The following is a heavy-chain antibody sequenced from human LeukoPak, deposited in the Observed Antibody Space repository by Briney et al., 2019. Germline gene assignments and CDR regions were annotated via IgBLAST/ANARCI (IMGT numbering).Heavy chain of an antibody. V-gene: IGHV4-59*12. CDR2: IYYSGST. Sequence: SETLSLTCTVSGGSISSYYWSWIRQPPGKVLEWIGYIYYSGSTSYNPSLKSRVTISVDTSKNQFSLKLSSVTAADTAVYYCARGKPDIVLMVYAINHFDYWGQGALVTVSS. CDR3: ARGKPDIVLMVYAINHFDY. D-gene: IGHD2-8*01. CDR1: GGSISSYY. J-gene: IGHJ4*02.